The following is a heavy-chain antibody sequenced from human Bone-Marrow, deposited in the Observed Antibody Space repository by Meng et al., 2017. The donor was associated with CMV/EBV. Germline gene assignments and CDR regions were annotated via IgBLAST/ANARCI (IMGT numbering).Heavy chain of an antibody. Sequence: ASVKVSCKASGYTFTGYYMHWVRQAPGQGLEWMGWINPNSGGTNYAQKFQGRVTMTRDTSISTAYMELSRLRSDDTAVYYCARGCIAALSAASLGYWGQGTRVTRLL. CDR1: GYTFTGYY. V-gene: IGHV1-2*02. CDR3: ARGCIAALSAASLGY. CDR2: INPNSGGT. J-gene: IGHJ4*02. D-gene: IGHD6-6*01.